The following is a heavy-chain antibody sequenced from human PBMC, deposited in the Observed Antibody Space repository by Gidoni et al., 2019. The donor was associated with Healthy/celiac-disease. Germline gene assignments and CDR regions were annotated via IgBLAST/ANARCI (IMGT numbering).Heavy chain of an antibody. Sequence: QVQLQQWGAGLLKPSETLSLTCAVYGWSFSGYYWSWIRHPPGKGLEWIGEIHHSGSTNYNPSLKSRVTISVDTSKNQFSLKLSSVTAADTAVYYCARYPGRNLIGVSGYIKVENYFDYWGQGTLVTVSS. J-gene: IGHJ4*02. CDR2: IHHSGST. V-gene: IGHV4-34*01. CDR1: GWSFSGYY. D-gene: IGHD3-22*01. CDR3: ARYPGRNLIGVSGYIKVENYFDY.